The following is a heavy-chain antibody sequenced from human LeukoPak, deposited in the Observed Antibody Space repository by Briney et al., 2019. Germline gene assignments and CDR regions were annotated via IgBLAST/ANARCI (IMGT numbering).Heavy chain of an antibody. J-gene: IGHJ4*02. D-gene: IGHD3-22*01. Sequence: VKPSETLSLTCTVSGGSISSYYWSWIRQPAGKGLEWIGRIYTSGSTNYNPSLKSRVTISIDTSKNRISLKLNSVTAADTAVYYCAGQYDAIGYYFYWGQGALVTVSS. CDR1: GGSISSYY. V-gene: IGHV4-4*07. CDR2: IYTSGST. CDR3: AGQYDAIGYYFY.